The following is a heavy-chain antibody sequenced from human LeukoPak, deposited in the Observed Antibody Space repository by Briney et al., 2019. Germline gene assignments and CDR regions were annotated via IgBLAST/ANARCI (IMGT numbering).Heavy chain of an antibody. D-gene: IGHD3-22*01. Sequence: GGSLRLSCAASGFTLSSYGMHWVRQAPGKGLEWVAFIRYDGSNKYYADSVKGRFTISRDNSKNTLYLQMNSLRAEDTAVYYCAKDSYWYYDSQYYFDYWGQGTLVTVSS. V-gene: IGHV3-30*02. CDR2: IRYDGSNK. CDR3: AKDSYWYYDSQYYFDY. J-gene: IGHJ4*02. CDR1: GFTLSSYG.